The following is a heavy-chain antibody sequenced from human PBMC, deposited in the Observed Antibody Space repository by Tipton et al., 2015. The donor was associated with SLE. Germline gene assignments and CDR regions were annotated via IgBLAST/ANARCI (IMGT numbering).Heavy chain of an antibody. Sequence: GLVKPSETLSLSCTVSGGSISSHYWNWIRQPPGKGLEWIGYIHYSGTTHDNPSLKSRVTMSVDMSKNQFSLRLTSVTAADTAVYYCSRTLGAIAHTVYDAFDIWCQGKMVSVSS. CDR3: SRTLGAIAHTVYDAFDI. CDR2: IHYSGTT. CDR1: GGSISSHY. D-gene: IGHD1-26*01. J-gene: IGHJ3*02. V-gene: IGHV4-59*11.